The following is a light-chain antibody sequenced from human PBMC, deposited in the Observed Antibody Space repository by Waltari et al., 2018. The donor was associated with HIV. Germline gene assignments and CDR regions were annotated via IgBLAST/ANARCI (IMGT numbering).Light chain of an antibody. CDR3: AAWDDSLSVLYV. V-gene: IGLV1-47*01. CDR2: RNN. J-gene: IGLJ1*01. CDR1: SSNIGANW. Sequence: QSVLTQPPSTSGTPGQRVTISCSGSSSNIGANWVCWFQQLPGTAPKLLIYRNNQRPSGVPDRYSASKSGTSASLAISDLRADDEADYYCAAWDDSLSVLYVFGTGTKVTVL.